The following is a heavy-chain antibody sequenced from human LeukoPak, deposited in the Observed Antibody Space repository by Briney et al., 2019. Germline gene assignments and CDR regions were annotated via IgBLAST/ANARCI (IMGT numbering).Heavy chain of an antibody. CDR2: IYYTGSS. Sequence: SAPLSLPCYVSGGSISSNDYYWGWLRQPPGKGLEWIGNIYYTGSSSYNSSLKSRVTISVDTSKNQFSLQLSSVTAADTAVYYCARENYCTNGVCWAFDPWGQGTLVTVSS. D-gene: IGHD2-8*01. V-gene: IGHV4-39*07. CDR3: ARENYCTNGVCWAFDP. J-gene: IGHJ5*02. CDR1: GGSISSNDYY.